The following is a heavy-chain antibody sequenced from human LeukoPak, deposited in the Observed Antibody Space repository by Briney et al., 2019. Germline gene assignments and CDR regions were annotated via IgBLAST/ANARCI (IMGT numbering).Heavy chain of an antibody. D-gene: IGHD2-21*02. Sequence: GGSLRLSCAASGFTFSSHEMNSVRQAPGKGLERDPYISSSSSTIYYADSVKGRFTISRDNAKNSLYLQMNSLRAEDTAVYYCARGPDYYFDYWGQGTLVTVSS. CDR1: GFTFSSHE. J-gene: IGHJ4*02. CDR3: ARGPDYYFDY. V-gene: IGHV3-48*03. CDR2: ISSSSSTI.